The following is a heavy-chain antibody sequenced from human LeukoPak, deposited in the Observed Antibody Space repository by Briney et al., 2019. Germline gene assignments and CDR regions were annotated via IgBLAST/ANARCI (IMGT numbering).Heavy chain of an antibody. Sequence: GESLKISYKGSGYSFTNYWITWVRQMRGKGLEWMGRIDPSDSYTNYSPSFQGHVTISADKSITIAYLQWSSLKASDTAMYYCARTRGYSYGPTFDFWGQGTLVTVSS. CDR2: IDPSDSYT. D-gene: IGHD5-18*01. CDR1: GYSFTNYW. CDR3: ARTRGYSYGPTFDF. J-gene: IGHJ4*02. V-gene: IGHV5-10-1*01.